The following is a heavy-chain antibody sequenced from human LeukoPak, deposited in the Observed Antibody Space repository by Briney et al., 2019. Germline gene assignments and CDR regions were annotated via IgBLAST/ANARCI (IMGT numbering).Heavy chain of an antibody. J-gene: IGHJ3*02. CDR3: ARGRGPYYDSSGYYRDAFDI. CDR1: GGSISSYY. CDR2: IYYCGST. Sequence: PSETLSLTCTVSGGSISSYYWSWIRQPPGKGLEWIGYIYYCGSTTHNPSLKSRVTISVDTSQKQFALKLSSVTAADTAVYYCARGRGPYYDSSGYYRDAFDIWGKGKMVTVSS. V-gene: IGHV4-59*01. D-gene: IGHD3-22*01.